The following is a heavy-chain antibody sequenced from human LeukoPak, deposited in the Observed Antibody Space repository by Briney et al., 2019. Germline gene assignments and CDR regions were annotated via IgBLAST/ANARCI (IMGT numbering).Heavy chain of an antibody. CDR2: INAGNGDK. Sequence: EASVKVSCKASGYTFTSYTIHWVRRAPGQRLEWMGWINAGNGDKKYSPKFQGKVIISRDTSASSAYMELSSLRSEDTAIYYCAREDSYGFDYWGQGTLVTVSS. CDR3: AREDSYGFDY. D-gene: IGHD5-18*01. CDR1: GYTFTSYT. J-gene: IGHJ4*02. V-gene: IGHV1-3*01.